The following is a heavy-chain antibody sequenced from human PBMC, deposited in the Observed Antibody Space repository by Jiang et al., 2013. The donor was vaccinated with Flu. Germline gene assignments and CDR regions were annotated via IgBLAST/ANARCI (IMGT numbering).Heavy chain of an antibody. CDR1: GYSISSGYY. CDR2: IYHSGST. V-gene: IGHV4-38-2*01. CDR3: AGSSTYYYDSSGYHHDAFDI. Sequence: LLKPSETLSLTCAVSGYSISSGYYWGWIRQPPGKGLEWIGSIYHSGSTYYNPSLKSRVTISVDTSKNQFSLKLSSVTAADTAVYYCAGSSTYYYDSSGYHHDAFDIWGQGTMVTVSS. D-gene: IGHD3-22*01. J-gene: IGHJ3*02.